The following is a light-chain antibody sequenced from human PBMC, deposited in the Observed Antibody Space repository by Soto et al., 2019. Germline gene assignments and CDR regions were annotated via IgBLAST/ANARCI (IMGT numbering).Light chain of an antibody. Sequence: EIVMTQSPATLSVSPGERATLSCSASQSVSSNLAGYQQKPGQAPRLLIYGASTRATGIPARFSGSGSGTEFTLSISSLQSEDCAVYYCQQYNNWPPWTFGQGTKVELK. CDR1: QSVSSN. J-gene: IGKJ1*01. CDR2: GAS. V-gene: IGKV3-15*01. CDR3: QQYNNWPPWT.